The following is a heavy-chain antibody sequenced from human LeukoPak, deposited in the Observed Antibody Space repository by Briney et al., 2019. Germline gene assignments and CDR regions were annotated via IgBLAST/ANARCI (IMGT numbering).Heavy chain of an antibody. Sequence: GGSLRLSCAASGFTFSIYAMSWVRQAPGKRLEWVSAISGSGGSTDYADSVKGRFTISRDNSKNTLYLQMNSLRAEDTAVYYCARDPYSSGSPPAYFQHWGQGTLVTVSS. CDR2: ISGSGGST. CDR1: GFTFSIYA. CDR3: ARDPYSSGSPPAYFQH. V-gene: IGHV3-23*01. D-gene: IGHD6-19*01. J-gene: IGHJ1*01.